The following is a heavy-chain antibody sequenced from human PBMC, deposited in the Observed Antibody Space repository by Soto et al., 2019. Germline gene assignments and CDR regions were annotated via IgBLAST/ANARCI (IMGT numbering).Heavy chain of an antibody. Sequence: PGGSLRLSCAASGFTFSSYAMSWVRQAPGKGLEWVSAISGSGGSTYYADSVKGRFTISRDNSKNTLYLQMNSLKAEDTAENYCAKGVQPLLTYFDYWGQGTLVTVSS. CDR2: ISGSGGST. CDR1: GFTFSSYA. V-gene: IGHV3-23*01. J-gene: IGHJ4*02. CDR3: AKGVQPLLTYFDY. D-gene: IGHD2-21*02.